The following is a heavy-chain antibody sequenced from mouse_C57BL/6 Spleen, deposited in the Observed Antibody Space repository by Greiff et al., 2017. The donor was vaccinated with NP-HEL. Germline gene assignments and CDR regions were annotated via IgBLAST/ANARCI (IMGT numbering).Heavy chain of an antibody. CDR2: IYPGDGDT. Sequence: VQLQESGAELVKPGASVKISCKASGYAFSSYWMNWVKQRPGKGLEWIGQIYPGDGDTNYNGKFKGKATLTADKSSSTAYMQLSSLTSEDSAVYFCARGIYYDYVFYAMDYWGQGTSVTVSS. J-gene: IGHJ4*01. CDR1: GYAFSSYW. CDR3: ARGIYYDYVFYAMDY. D-gene: IGHD2-4*01. V-gene: IGHV1-80*01.